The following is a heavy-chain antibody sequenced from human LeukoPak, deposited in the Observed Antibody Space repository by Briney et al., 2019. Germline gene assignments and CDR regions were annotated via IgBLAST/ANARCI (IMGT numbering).Heavy chain of an antibody. Sequence: GGSLRLSCAASGFTFSSFAMHWVRQAPGKGLEWMAVVSFDGSSGYYADSVKGRFTISRDNSKNTLYRQMNSLRAEDTAVYYCARDASSFTDFDYWGQGTLVTVSS. CDR1: GFTFSSFA. V-gene: IGHV3-30*04. CDR3: ARDASSFTDFDY. D-gene: IGHD6-19*01. CDR2: VSFDGSSG. J-gene: IGHJ4*02.